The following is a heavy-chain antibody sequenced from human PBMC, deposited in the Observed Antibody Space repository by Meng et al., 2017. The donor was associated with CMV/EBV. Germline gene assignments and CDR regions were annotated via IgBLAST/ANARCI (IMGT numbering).Heavy chain of an antibody. CDR3: ARGVSYGSFYYYGMDV. CDR1: GGSFSGYY. J-gene: IGHJ6*02. Sequence: SETLSLTCAVYGGSFSGYYWSWIRQPPGKGLEWIGGINHSGSTNYNPSLKSRVTISVDTSKNQFSLKLSSVTAADTAVYYCARGVSYGSFYYYGMDVWGQGTTVTVSS. CDR2: INHSGST. V-gene: IGHV4-34*01. D-gene: IGHD5-18*01.